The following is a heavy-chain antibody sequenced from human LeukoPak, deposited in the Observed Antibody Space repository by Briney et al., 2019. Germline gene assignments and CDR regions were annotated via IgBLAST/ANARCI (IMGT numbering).Heavy chain of an antibody. Sequence: ASVKVSCKASGYTFTGCYMHWVRQAPGQGLEWMGRLNPNRGGTNYAQKFQGRVTMTRDTSISTAYMELSRLRSDDTAVYYCARRYYDSSGSEAFDYWGQGTLVTVSS. J-gene: IGHJ4*02. CDR1: GYTFTGCY. CDR3: ARRYYDSSGSEAFDY. V-gene: IGHV1-2*06. D-gene: IGHD3-22*01. CDR2: LNPNRGGT.